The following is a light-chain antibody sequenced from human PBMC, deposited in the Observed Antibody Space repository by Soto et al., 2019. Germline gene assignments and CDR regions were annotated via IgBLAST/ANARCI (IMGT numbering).Light chain of an antibody. CDR2: GAS. Sequence: EIVMTQSPATLSVSPGERATLSCRASQSVSSNLAWYQQRPGHAPRLLIYGASTRATGIPAKFSGSGSGTEFTLPISSLQSEDCAVYYCQQYNKWPLFAFGPGTRVDIK. CDR1: QSVSSN. CDR3: QQYNKWPLFA. J-gene: IGKJ3*01. V-gene: IGKV3-15*01.